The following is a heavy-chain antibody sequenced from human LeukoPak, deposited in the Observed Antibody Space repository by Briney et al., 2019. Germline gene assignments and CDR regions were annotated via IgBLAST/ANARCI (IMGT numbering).Heavy chain of an antibody. J-gene: IGHJ3*02. D-gene: IGHD3/OR15-3a*01. CDR1: GFTVSSNY. CDR2: IYRGGST. CDR3: ARYGLGAHAFDI. V-gene: IGHV3-66*01. Sequence: GGSLRLSRAASGFTVSSNYMNWVRQAPGKGLEWVSVIYRGGSTYYADSVKGRFTISRDNSKNTLYLQMNSLRAEDTAVYYCARYGLGAHAFDIWGQGTMVTVSS.